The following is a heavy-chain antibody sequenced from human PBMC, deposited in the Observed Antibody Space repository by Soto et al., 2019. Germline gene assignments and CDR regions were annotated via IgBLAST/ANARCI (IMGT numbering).Heavy chain of an antibody. Sequence: EVQLVGSGGGLVHPGGSLRLSCVASGFTFRTYWMTWVRQAPGKGLEWVANIKQDGSEKYYVDSVRGRFAISRDNAKDSLYLQMNSLRVEDTAVYYCARDGLYCTYANCRGDAYDVWDQGTMVTVSS. CDR2: IKQDGSEK. CDR1: GFTFRTYW. D-gene: IGHD2-8*01. CDR3: ARDGLYCTYANCRGDAYDV. J-gene: IGHJ3*01. V-gene: IGHV3-7*04.